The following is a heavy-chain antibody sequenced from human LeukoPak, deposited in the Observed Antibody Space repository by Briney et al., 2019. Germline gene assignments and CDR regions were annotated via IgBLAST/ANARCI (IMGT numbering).Heavy chain of an antibody. CDR1: GYTFTSYD. J-gene: IGHJ4*02. Sequence: ASVKVSCKASGYTFTSYDFNWVRQATGQRPEWMGWMSPNSGDTGYAQKFQDRVTMTRNTSISTAYMELSSLRSDDTAVYYCARVRGFGELFGYFDYWGQGTLVTVSS. D-gene: IGHD3-10*01. V-gene: IGHV1-8*01. CDR2: MSPNSGDT. CDR3: ARVRGFGELFGYFDY.